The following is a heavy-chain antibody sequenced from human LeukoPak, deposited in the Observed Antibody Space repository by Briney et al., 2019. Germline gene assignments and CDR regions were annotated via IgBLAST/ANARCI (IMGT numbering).Heavy chain of an antibody. V-gene: IGHV3-30*18. Sequence: GGSLRLSCAASGFTFSSYGMHWVRQAPGKGLEWVAVISYDGSNKYYADPVKGRFTISRDNSKNTLYLQMNSLRAEDTAVYYCAKGSGYYRFDYWGQGTLVTVSS. CDR2: ISYDGSNK. D-gene: IGHD3-22*01. CDR3: AKGSGYYRFDY. J-gene: IGHJ4*02. CDR1: GFTFSSYG.